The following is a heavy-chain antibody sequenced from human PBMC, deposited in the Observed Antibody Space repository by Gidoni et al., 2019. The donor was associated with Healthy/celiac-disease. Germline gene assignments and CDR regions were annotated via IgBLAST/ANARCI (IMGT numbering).Heavy chain of an antibody. CDR3: ARDPKAYCGGDCYSHY. Sequence: QVQLLQSGAEVKKPGASVKVSCKASGYTFTSYGISWVRQAPGQGLAWMGWISAYNGTTNYAQKLQGRVTMTTDTSTSTAYMELRSLRSDDTAVYYCARDPKAYCGGDCYSHYWGQGTLVTVSS. V-gene: IGHV1-18*01. CDR2: ISAYNGTT. D-gene: IGHD2-21*02. CDR1: GYTFTSYG. J-gene: IGHJ4*02.